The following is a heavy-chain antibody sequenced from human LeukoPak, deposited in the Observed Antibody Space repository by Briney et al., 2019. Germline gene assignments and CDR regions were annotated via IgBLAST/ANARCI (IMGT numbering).Heavy chain of an antibody. CDR2: IYTSGST. CDR1: GGSISSGSYY. CDR3: ARDANLYLYCGGDCYSLPDAFDI. V-gene: IGHV4-61*02. D-gene: IGHD2-21*02. Sequence: SQTLSLTCTVSGGSISSGSYYWSWIRQPAGKGLEWIGRIYTSGSTNYNPSLKSRVTISVDTSKNQFSLKLSSVTAADTAVYYCARDANLYLYCGGDCYSLPDAFDIWGQRTMVTVSS. J-gene: IGHJ3*02.